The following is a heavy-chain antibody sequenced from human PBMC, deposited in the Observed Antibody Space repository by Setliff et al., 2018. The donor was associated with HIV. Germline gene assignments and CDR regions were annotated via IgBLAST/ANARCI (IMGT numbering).Heavy chain of an antibody. CDR1: GGSISSYY. V-gene: IGHV4-4*07. CDR2: IYTSGST. CDR3: AREIWGQVAHVPYGMDV. J-gene: IGHJ6*02. D-gene: IGHD5-12*01. Sequence: SETLSLTCTVSGGSISSYYWSWIRQPAGKGLEWIGRIYTSGSTNYNPSLKSRVTMSVDTSKNQFSRKLSSVTAADTAVYYCAREIWGQVAHVPYGMDVWGQGTTVTVSS.